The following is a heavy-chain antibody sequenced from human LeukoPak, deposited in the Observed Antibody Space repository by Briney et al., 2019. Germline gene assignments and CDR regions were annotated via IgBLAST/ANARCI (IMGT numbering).Heavy chain of an antibody. Sequence: GGSLRLSCAVSGFTFSSYGMHWVRQAPGKGLEWVAVISYDGSNKYYADSVKGRFTISRDNSKNTLYLQMNSLRAEDTAVYYCAKDQQWLVEGGYYFDYWGQGTLVTVSS. V-gene: IGHV3-30*18. D-gene: IGHD6-19*01. CDR1: GFTFSSYG. CDR2: ISYDGSNK. CDR3: AKDQQWLVEGGYYFDY. J-gene: IGHJ4*02.